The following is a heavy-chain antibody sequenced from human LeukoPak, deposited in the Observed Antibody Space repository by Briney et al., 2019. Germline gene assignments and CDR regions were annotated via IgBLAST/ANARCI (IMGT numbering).Heavy chain of an antibody. V-gene: IGHV3-73*01. CDR1: GFTFSGSA. J-gene: IGHJ6*03. D-gene: IGHD4-17*01. Sequence: GGSLRLSCAASGFTFSGSAMHWVRQASGKGLEWVGRTRSKANSYATAYAASVKGRFTISRDDSKNTAYLQMNSLKTEDTAVYYCTTHGSDYGVYPYYYMDVWGKGTTVTVSS. CDR3: TTHGSDYGVYPYYYMDV. CDR2: TRSKANSYAT.